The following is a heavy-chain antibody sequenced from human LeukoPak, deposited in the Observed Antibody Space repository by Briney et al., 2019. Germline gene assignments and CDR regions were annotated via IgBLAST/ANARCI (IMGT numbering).Heavy chain of an antibody. CDR2: INPSGGST. J-gene: IGHJ4*02. Sequence: ASVKVSCKASGYTFTGYYMHWVRQAPGQGLEWMGIINPSGGSTSYAQKFQGRVTMTRDTSTSTVYMELSSLRSEDTAVYYCARCHYDFWSGYYTGDFDYWGQGTLVTVSS. CDR1: GYTFTGYY. D-gene: IGHD3-3*01. CDR3: ARCHYDFWSGYYTGDFDY. V-gene: IGHV1-46*01.